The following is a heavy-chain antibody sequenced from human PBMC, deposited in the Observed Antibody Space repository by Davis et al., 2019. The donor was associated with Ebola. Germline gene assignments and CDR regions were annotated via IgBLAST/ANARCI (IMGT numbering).Heavy chain of an antibody. Sequence: AASVKVSCKASGYTFRNSAISWVRQAPGQGLAWMGWTSAYNGNTNYAQILQGRGTMTTDTSTGTAYMELRNLRSDDTAVYFCARTSIVGTTTTASDIWGQGTKVTVSS. CDR3: ARTSIVGTTTTASDI. CDR1: GYTFRNSA. J-gene: IGHJ3*02. D-gene: IGHD1-26*01. V-gene: IGHV1-18*01. CDR2: TSAYNGNT.